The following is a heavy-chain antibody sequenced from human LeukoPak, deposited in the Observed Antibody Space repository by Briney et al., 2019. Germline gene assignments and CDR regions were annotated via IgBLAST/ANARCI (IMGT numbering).Heavy chain of an antibody. Sequence: GGSLRLSCAASGFTFSSYAMSWVRQAPGKGLEWVSSISGSGTNTYYADSVKGRFTISRDNSKNTLYLQMNSLRAEDTAVYYCANPPPFEIAVAGPIDYWGQGTLVTVSS. V-gene: IGHV3-23*01. D-gene: IGHD6-19*01. CDR1: GFTFSSYA. CDR3: ANPPPFEIAVAGPIDY. CDR2: ISGSGTNT. J-gene: IGHJ4*02.